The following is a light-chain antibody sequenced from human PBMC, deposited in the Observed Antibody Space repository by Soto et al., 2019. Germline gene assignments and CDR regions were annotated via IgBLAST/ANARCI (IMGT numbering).Light chain of an antibody. CDR1: QSVSNY. CDR2: DAS. CDR3: QQRSSWPLLT. J-gene: IGKJ4*01. V-gene: IGKV3-11*01. Sequence: EIVLTQSPATLSLARGERATLSCRASQSVSNYLAWFQQKPGQAPRLLIYDASNRATGIPARFSGSGSGTDFTLTSSRLAAEDVAVYCCQQRSSWPLLTFGGGTKVEI.